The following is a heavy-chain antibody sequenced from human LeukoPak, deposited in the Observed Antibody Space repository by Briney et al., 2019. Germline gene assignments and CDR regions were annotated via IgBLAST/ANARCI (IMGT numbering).Heavy chain of an antibody. Sequence: SETLSLTCTVSGGSVSSGSYYWSWIRQPPGKGLEWIGYIYYSGSTNYNPSLKSRVTISVDTSKNQFSLKLSSVTAADTAVYYCARLTGSKIGAFDIWGQGTMVTVSS. CDR3: ARLTGSKIGAFDI. CDR2: IYYSGST. J-gene: IGHJ3*02. V-gene: IGHV4-61*01. CDR1: GGSVSSGSYY. D-gene: IGHD1-14*01.